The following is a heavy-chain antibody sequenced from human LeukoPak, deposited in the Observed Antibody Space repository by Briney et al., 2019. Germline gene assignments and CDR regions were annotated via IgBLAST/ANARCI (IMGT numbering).Heavy chain of an antibody. Sequence: GGSLRLSCAASGVTFSSFDMNWVRQAPGKGLEWVSYISSSGSTICYADSVKGRFTISRDNAKSSLYLQMSSLRGEDTAVYYCARLTVSGQLDYWGQGTLVTVSS. V-gene: IGHV3-48*03. CDR2: ISSSGSTI. CDR1: GVTFSSFD. J-gene: IGHJ4*02. CDR3: ARLTVSGQLDY. D-gene: IGHD6-19*01.